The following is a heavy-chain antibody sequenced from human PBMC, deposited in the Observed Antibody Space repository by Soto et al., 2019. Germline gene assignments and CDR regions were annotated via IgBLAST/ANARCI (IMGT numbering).Heavy chain of an antibody. Sequence: EVSLVETGGGLIQPGGSLRLSCAASGFTVSGMFMIWVRQAPGKGLEWVSVIYPGGNTYYTDSVEGRFTISRDGSKNTLFLQMNTLRAEDTAMYYCARDPDSSGLHYWGQGTLVTVSS. CDR3: ARDPDSSGLHY. V-gene: IGHV3-53*02. D-gene: IGHD6-19*01. CDR2: IYPGGNT. J-gene: IGHJ4*02. CDR1: GFTVSGMF.